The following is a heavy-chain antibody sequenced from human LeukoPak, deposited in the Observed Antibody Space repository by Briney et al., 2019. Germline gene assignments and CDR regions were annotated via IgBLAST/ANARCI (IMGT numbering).Heavy chain of an antibody. CDR1: GFTFSNYN. J-gene: IGHJ5*02. V-gene: IGHV3-21*01. CDR3: ARAPYYYDSSGYYEHNWFDP. CDR2: ISGSGTYI. Sequence: GGSLRLSCVASGFTFSNYNMNWVRQAPGKGLEWVSSISGSGTYIYYADSLKGRFTISRDNAKNSLYLQMNSLRAEDTAVYYCARAPYYYDSSGYYEHNWFDPWGQGTQFTVS. D-gene: IGHD3-22*01.